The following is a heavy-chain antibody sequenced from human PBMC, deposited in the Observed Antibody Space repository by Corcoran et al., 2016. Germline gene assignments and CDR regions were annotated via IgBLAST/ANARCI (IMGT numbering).Heavy chain of an antibody. Sequence: QVQLVQSGAEVKKPGASVKVSCKASGYTFTGYYMHWVRQAPGQGLEWMGWINPNSGGTNYAQKFQGRVTMTRDTSISTAYMELSRLRSYDPAVYYCARVASGYSYGLDYWGQGTLVTVSS. CDR2: INPNSGGT. D-gene: IGHD5-18*01. V-gene: IGHV1-2*02. J-gene: IGHJ4*02. CDR1: GYTFTGYY. CDR3: ARVASGYSYGLDY.